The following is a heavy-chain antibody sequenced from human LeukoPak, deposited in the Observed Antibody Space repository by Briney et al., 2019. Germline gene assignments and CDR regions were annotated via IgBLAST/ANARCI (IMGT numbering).Heavy chain of an antibody. J-gene: IGHJ4*02. CDR2: IYYSGST. D-gene: IGHD3-16*02. Sequence: SETLSLTCTVSGGSISSSSYYWGWIRQPPGKGLEWIGSIYYSGSTYYNPSLKSRVTISVDTSKNQFSLKLSSVTAADTAVYYCARSMDYVWGSYRSHGYYFDNWGRGTLVTVSS. CDR3: ARSMDYVWGSYRSHGYYFDN. V-gene: IGHV4-39*01. CDR1: GGSISSSSYY.